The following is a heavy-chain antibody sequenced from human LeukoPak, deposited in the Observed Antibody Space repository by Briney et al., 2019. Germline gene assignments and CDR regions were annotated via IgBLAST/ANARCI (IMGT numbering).Heavy chain of an antibody. CDR3: ARRSHCTGDSCYPV. CDR1: GDSMTSSNHY. V-gene: IGHV4-39*01. J-gene: IGHJ6*02. Sequence: PSETLTLTCTVSGDSMTSSNHYWVWIRRPPGKGLEWIGSIYYGGSTYYNPSLKSRLTISQDTSKNQFSLKVNTVTAADTAVYHCARRSHCTGDSCYPVWGQGTTVTVSS. D-gene: IGHD2-15*01. CDR2: IYYGGST.